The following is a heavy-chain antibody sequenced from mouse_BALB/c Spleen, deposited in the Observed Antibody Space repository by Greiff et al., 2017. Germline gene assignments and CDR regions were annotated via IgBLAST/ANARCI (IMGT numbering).Heavy chain of an antibody. D-gene: IGHD1-1*01. J-gene: IGHJ1*01. CDR2: IHPSDSET. V-gene: IGHV1-61*01. Sequence: QVHVKQSGAELVRPGASVKLSCKASGYSFTSYWMNWVKQRPGQGLEWIGMIHPSDSETRLNQKFKDKATLTVDKSSSTAYMQLSSPTSEDSAVYYCARRYYGYWYFDVWGAGTTVTVSS. CDR3: ARRYYGYWYFDV. CDR1: GYSFTSYW.